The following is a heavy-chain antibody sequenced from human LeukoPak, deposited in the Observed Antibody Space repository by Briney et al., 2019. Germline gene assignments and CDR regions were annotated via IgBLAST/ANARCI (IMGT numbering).Heavy chain of an antibody. D-gene: IGHD2-15*01. CDR3: ARDIVVVVAATRPIYYYYGMDV. CDR2: IWYDGSNK. Sequence: GGSLRLSCAASGFTFSSYGMHWVRQAPGKGLEWVAVIWYDGSNKYYADSVKGRFTISRDNSKNTLYLQMNSLRAEDTAVYYCARDIVVVVAATRPIYYYYGMDVWGKGATVTVSS. CDR1: GFTFSSYG. J-gene: IGHJ6*04. V-gene: IGHV3-33*01.